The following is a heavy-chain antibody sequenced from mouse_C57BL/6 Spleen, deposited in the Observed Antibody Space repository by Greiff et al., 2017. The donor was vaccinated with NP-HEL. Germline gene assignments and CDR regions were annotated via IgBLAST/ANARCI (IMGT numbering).Heavy chain of an antibody. CDR3: ECYGNYWYFDV. J-gene: IGHJ1*03. V-gene: IGHV1-64*01. CDR2: IHPNSGST. D-gene: IGHD2-1*01. Sequence: QVQLQQPGAELVKPGASVKLSCKASGYTFTSYWMHWVKQRPGQGLEWIGMIHPNSGSTNYNEKFKSKATLTVDKSSSTAYMQLSSLTSEDSAVYYCECYGNYWYFDVWGTGTTVTVSS. CDR1: GYTFTSYW.